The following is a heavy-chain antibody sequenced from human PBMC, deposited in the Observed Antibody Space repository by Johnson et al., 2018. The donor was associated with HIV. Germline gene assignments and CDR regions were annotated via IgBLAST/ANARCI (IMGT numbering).Heavy chain of an antibody. J-gene: IGHJ3*02. Sequence: VQLVESGGGVVRPGGSLRLSCAASGFTFDDYGMSWVRQAPGKGLEWVSGINWNGGSTGYADSVKGLFTISRDNAKNSLHLQMNSLRAEDTAFYYCARDRRNRQWQRLDAFDIWGQGTMVTVSS. D-gene: IGHD6-19*01. CDR2: INWNGGST. V-gene: IGHV3-20*04. CDR3: ARDRRNRQWQRLDAFDI. CDR1: GFTFDDYG.